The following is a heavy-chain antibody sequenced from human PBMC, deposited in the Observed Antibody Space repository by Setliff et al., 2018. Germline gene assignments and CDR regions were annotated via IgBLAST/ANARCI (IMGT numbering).Heavy chain of an antibody. CDR2: IGPYNGNT. Sequence: ASVKVSCKASGYTFTRYGISWVRQAPGKGFEWMGWIGPYNGNTYYAQKFQGRVAITTDTSTSTAYMELRSLRSDDTAVYYCAKGGNITRETYYYYDMDVWGQGTTVTV. CDR1: GYTFTRYG. V-gene: IGHV1-18*01. D-gene: IGHD1-20*01. CDR3: AKGGNITRETYYYYDMDV. J-gene: IGHJ6*02.